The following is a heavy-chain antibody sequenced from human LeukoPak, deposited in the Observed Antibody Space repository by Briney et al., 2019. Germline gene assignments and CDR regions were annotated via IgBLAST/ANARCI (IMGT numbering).Heavy chain of an antibody. CDR3: ARVKSVDTAMVLH. Sequence: SETLSLTCTVSGGSISSGGYYWSWIRQLPGKGLEWIGYIYYTGSTYYNPSLKSRVTISVDRSKNQFSLKLSSVTAADTAVYYCARVKSVDTAMVLHWGQGTLVTVSS. CDR1: GGSISSGGYY. J-gene: IGHJ4*02. D-gene: IGHD5-18*01. V-gene: IGHV4-31*03. CDR2: IYYTGST.